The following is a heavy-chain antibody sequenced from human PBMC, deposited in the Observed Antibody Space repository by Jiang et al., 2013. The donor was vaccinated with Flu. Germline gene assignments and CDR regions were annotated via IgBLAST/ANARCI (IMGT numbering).Heavy chain of an antibody. D-gene: IGHD6-19*01. CDR2: IYYSGTT. CDR3: ARAKGHEAVYFDY. Sequence: TCTVSGGSISTYYWSWLRQPPGKGLEWIGYIYYSGTTNYNPSLESRVTISVDTPKNQFSLKLSSVTAADTAVYYCARAKGHEAVYFDYWGQGTLVTVSS. V-gene: IGHV4-59*01. CDR1: GGSISTYY. J-gene: IGHJ4*02.